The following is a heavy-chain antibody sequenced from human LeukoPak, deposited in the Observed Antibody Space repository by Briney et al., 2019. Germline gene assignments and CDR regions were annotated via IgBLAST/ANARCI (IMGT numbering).Heavy chain of an antibody. CDR1: GYTFTSYG. Sequence: GESLKVSCKASGYTFTSYGISWVRQAPGQGLEWMGWISAYNGNTNYAQKLQGRVTMTTDTSTSTAYMELRSLRSDDTAVYYCARVELLMVYALSGYWGQGTLVTVSS. V-gene: IGHV1-18*01. J-gene: IGHJ4*02. D-gene: IGHD2-8*01. CDR3: ARVELLMVYALSGY. CDR2: ISAYNGNT.